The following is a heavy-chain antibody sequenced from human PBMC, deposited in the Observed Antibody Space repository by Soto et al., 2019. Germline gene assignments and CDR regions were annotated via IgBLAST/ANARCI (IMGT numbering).Heavy chain of an antibody. CDR1: GGSISSYY. J-gene: IGHJ5*02. Sequence: SETLSLTCTVSGGSISSYYWSWIRQPPGKGLEWIGYIYYSVSTNYNPSIKSRVTISVDTSKNQFSLKLSSVTAADTAVYYCAGERSWFDPWGQGTLVTVSS. CDR3: AGERSWFDP. V-gene: IGHV4-59*01. CDR2: IYYSVST.